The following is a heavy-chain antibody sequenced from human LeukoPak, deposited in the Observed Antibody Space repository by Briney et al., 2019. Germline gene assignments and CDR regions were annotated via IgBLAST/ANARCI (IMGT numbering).Heavy chain of an antibody. CDR1: GFTFSSYA. Sequence: GGSLRLSCAASGFTFSSYAMHWVRQAPGKGLEWVAVISYDGSNKYYADSVKGRFTISRDNSKNTLYLQMNSLRAEDTAVYYCARDRLRYCSRTSCPLGYWGQGTLVTVSS. CDR3: ARDRLRYCSRTSCPLGY. CDR2: ISYDGSNK. D-gene: IGHD2-2*01. J-gene: IGHJ4*02. V-gene: IGHV3-30*04.